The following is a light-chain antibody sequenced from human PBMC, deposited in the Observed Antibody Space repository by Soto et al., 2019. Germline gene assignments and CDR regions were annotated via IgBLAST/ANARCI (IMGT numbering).Light chain of an antibody. J-gene: IGLJ1*01. V-gene: IGLV2-11*01. CDR3: CSYAGSYTEV. Sequence: QSALTLPRSVSGSPGQSVTISCTGTSSDVGGYNYVSWYQQHPGKAPKLMIYDVSKRPSGVPDRFSGSKSGNTASLTISGLQAEDEADYYCCSYAGSYTEVFGTGTKVTVL. CDR1: SSDVGGYNY. CDR2: DVS.